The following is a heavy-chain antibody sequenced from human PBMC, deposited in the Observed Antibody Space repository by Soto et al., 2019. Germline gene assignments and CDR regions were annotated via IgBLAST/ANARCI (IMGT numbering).Heavy chain of an antibody. J-gene: IGHJ5*02. CDR2: IIPIFGTA. Sequence: AASVKVSCKASGGTFSSYAISWVRQAPGQGLEWMGGIIPIFGTANYAQKFQGRVTITADESTSTAYMGLSSLRSEDTAVYYCATGGNWNYDWFDPWGQGTLVTVSS. CDR1: GGTFSSYA. D-gene: IGHD1-7*01. CDR3: ATGGNWNYDWFDP. V-gene: IGHV1-69*13.